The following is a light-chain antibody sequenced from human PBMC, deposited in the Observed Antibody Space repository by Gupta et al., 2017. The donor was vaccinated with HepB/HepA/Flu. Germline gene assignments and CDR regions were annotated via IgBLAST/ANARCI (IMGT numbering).Light chain of an antibody. V-gene: IGLV10-54*04. CDR3: SAWDSSLSAHV. CDR2: RNN. J-gene: IGLJ1*01. CDR1: SNNVGNEG. Sequence: QAWLAQPPSVSKGLGQTAPLPCPWNSNNVGNEGAVWLLQRQGLPPKLLSYRNNNPPSGISERFSASRSGNTASLTISRLQPEDEGDYYCSAWDSSLSAHVFGSGTTVTVL.